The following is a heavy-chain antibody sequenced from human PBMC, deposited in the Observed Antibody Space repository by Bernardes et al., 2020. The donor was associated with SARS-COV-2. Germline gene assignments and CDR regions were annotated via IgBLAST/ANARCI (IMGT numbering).Heavy chain of an antibody. Sequence: GGSLRLSCAASGFTYSAYSMAWVRQAPGKGLEWVSIIRGTGATAHYADSVKGRFTISRDNSNNILYLEMNSLRTEDTATYYCAKSLAGYCYGSTCYWRPLDSWGQGTLVTVA. D-gene: IGHD2-15*01. CDR1: GFTYSAYS. CDR2: IRGTGATA. V-gene: IGHV3-23*01. J-gene: IGHJ4*02. CDR3: AKSLAGYCYGSTCYWRPLDS.